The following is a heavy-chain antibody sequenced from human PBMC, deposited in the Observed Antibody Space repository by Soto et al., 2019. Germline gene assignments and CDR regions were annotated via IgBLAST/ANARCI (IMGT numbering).Heavy chain of an antibody. CDR2: INPSGGST. J-gene: IGHJ4*02. CDR3: ARDPRRFTYYYDSSGYYLDY. Sequence: ASVKVSCKASGYTFTSYYMHWVRQAPGQGLEWMGIINPSGGSTSYAQKFQGRVTMTRDTSTSTVYMELSSLRSEDTAVYYCARDPRRFTYYYDSSGYYLDYWGQGTLVTV. V-gene: IGHV1-46*01. D-gene: IGHD3-22*01. CDR1: GYTFTSYY.